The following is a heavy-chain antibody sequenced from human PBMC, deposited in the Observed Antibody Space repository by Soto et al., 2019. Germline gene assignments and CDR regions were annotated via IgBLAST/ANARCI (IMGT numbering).Heavy chain of an antibody. Sequence: GGSLRLSCAASGFTFSSYGMHWVRQAPGKGLEWVAVISYDGSNKYYADSVKGRFTISRDNSKNTLYLQMNSLRAEDTAVYYCAKDRGNPSYYDFWSGYSHPTQYGMDVWGQGTTVTVSS. CDR2: ISYDGSNK. CDR3: AKDRGNPSYYDFWSGYSHPTQYGMDV. J-gene: IGHJ6*02. D-gene: IGHD3-3*01. CDR1: GFTFSSYG. V-gene: IGHV3-30*18.